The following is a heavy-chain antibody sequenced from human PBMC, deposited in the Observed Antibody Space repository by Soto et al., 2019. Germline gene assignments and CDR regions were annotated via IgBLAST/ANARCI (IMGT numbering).Heavy chain of an antibody. CDR1: GFTFSSYG. CDR2: ISYDGSNK. V-gene: IGHV3-30*18. D-gene: IGHD2-15*01. Sequence: QVQLVESGGGVVQPGRSLRLSCAASGFTFSSYGMHWVRQAPGKGLEWVAVISYDGSNKYYADSVKGRFTISRDNSKNTQYLQMNSMRAADTAVYYCEKDRSVVVVAAALGYWGQGTLVTVSS. CDR3: EKDRSVVVVAAALGY. J-gene: IGHJ4*02.